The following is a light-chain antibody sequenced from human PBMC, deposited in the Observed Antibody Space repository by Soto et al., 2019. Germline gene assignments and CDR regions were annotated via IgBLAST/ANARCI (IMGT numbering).Light chain of an antibody. V-gene: IGLV2-14*01. CDR1: SSDVGAYNY. CDR3: SSYTVSSTSV. CDR2: DVS. Sequence: QSVLTQPASVSGSPGQSITISCTGTSSDVGAYNYVSWYQQHPGKAPKLMIYDVSNRPSGVSNRFSGSKSGNTASLTVSGLKAEDEADYFCSSYTVSSTSVFGTGTKVT. J-gene: IGLJ1*01.